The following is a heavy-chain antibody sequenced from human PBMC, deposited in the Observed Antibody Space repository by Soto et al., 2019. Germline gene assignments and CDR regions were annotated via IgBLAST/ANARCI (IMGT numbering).Heavy chain of an antibody. D-gene: IGHD3-22*01. CDR2: ISAYNGNT. V-gene: IGHV1-18*01. CDR1: GYTFTSYG. Sequence: ASVKVSCKASGYTFTSYGISWVRQAPGQGLEWMGWISAYNGNTNYAQKLQGRVTMTTDTSTSTAYMELRSLRSDDTAVYYCAGATYYYDSSGWGYFDYWGQGTLVTVTS. CDR3: AGATYYYDSSGWGYFDY. J-gene: IGHJ4*02.